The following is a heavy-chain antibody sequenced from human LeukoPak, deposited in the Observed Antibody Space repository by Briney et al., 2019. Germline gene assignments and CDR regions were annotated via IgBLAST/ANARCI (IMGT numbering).Heavy chain of an antibody. V-gene: IGHV1-69*06. CDR3: ARSRQYCSSTCCYQWRGPYYYYYGMDV. D-gene: IGHD2-2*01. Sequence: ASVKVSCKASGGTFSSYAISWVRQAHGQGLEWMGGIIPIIGTANYAQKFQGRVTITADKSTSTAYMELSSLRSEDTAVYYCARSRQYCSSTCCYQWRGPYYYYYGMDVWGKGTTVTVSS. CDR2: IIPIIGTA. CDR1: GGTFSSYA. J-gene: IGHJ6*04.